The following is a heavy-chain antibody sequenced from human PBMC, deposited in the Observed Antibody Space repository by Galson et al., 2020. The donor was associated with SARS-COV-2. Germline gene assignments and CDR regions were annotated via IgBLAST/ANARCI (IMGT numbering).Heavy chain of an antibody. CDR2: IFSSGGA. Sequence: SETLSFTCSVSVGSISGYYWSWIRQPPGEGLEWIGYIFSSGGATYNPSLKSRANISVDTSKNQLSLKLSSVTAADTAIYFCARSLLVAGMDVWGQGTTVTVSS. CDR3: ARSLLVAGMDV. CDR1: VGSISGYY. J-gene: IGHJ6*02. D-gene: IGHD3-3*01. V-gene: IGHV4-59*01.